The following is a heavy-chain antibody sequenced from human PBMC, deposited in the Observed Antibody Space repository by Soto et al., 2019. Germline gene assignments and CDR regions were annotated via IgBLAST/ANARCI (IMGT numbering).Heavy chain of an antibody. J-gene: IGHJ4*02. CDR2: IYHSGSS. CDR3: ARAGDSSGPVALGY. CDR1: GGSISSGGSS. Sequence: PLPHTCAVSGGSISSGGSSWSWIRRPPGKGLEWIGYIYHSGSSYYNPSLKSRVTISVDRSKNQFSLKLSSVTAADTAVYYCARAGDSSGPVALGYWGQGTLVTVSS. D-gene: IGHD6-19*01. V-gene: IGHV4-30-2*01.